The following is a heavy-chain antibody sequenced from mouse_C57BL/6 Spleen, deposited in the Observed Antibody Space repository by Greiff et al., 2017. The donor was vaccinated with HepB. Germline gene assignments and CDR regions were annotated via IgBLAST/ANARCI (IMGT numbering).Heavy chain of an antibody. J-gene: IGHJ4*01. CDR1: GYTFTSYW. CDR2: IYPGSGST. CDR3: ARSSYSNFYYAMDY. D-gene: IGHD2-5*01. Sequence: QVQLKQPGAELVKPGASVKMSCKASGYTFTSYWITWVKQRPGQGLEWIGDIYPGSGSTNYNEKFKSKATLTVDTSSSTAYMQLSSLTSEDSAVYYCARSSYSNFYYAMDYWGQGTSVTVSS. V-gene: IGHV1-55*01.